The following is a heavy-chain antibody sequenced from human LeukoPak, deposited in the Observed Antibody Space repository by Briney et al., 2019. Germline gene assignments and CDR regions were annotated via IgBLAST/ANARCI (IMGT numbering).Heavy chain of an antibody. CDR3: ARDGGPRARVATVPIDY. CDR1: GFTFSSYS. CDR2: ISSSSSHT. Sequence: PGGPLRLSCAASGFTFSSYSMNWVRQAPGKGLDWVSSISSSSSHTYYADSVKGRFTISRDNAKNSLYLQMNSLRAEDTAVYYCARDGGPRARVATVPIDYWGQGTLVTVSS. D-gene: IGHD5-12*01. J-gene: IGHJ4*02. V-gene: IGHV3-21*01.